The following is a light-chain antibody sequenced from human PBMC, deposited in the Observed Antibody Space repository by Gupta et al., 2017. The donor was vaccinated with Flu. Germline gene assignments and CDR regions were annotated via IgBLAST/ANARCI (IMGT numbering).Light chain of an antibody. Sequence: DIQMTQSPSTLSASVGDRVTITCRASQSISSWLAWYQQKPGKAPKLLIYKASSLESGVPSRFSGSGSGTEFTLTISSLQPDDVATYYCQQDNSYLTFGQGTKVEIK. CDR2: KAS. CDR1: QSISSW. V-gene: IGKV1-5*03. CDR3: QQDNSYLT. J-gene: IGKJ1*01.